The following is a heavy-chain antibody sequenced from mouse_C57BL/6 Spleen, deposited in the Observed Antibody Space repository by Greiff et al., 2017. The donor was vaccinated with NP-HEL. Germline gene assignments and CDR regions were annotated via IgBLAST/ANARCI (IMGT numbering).Heavy chain of an antibody. D-gene: IGHD2-4*01. J-gene: IGHJ4*01. V-gene: IGHV5-17*01. CDR2: ISSGSSTI. Sequence: EVKLVESGGGLVKPGGSLKLSCAASGFTFSDYGMHWVRQAPEQGLEWVAYISSGSSTIYYADTVKGRFTISRDNAKNTLFLQMTSLRSEDTAMYYCAHYDYDWPMDYWGQGTSVTVSS. CDR1: GFTFSDYG. CDR3: AHYDYDWPMDY.